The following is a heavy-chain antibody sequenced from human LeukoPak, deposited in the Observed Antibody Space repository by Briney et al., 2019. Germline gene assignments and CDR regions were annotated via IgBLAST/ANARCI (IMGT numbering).Heavy chain of an antibody. CDR1: GFTFSSYA. V-gene: IGHV3-23*01. CDR2: ISGSGGST. D-gene: IGHD3-3*01. J-gene: IGHJ4*02. Sequence: GGSLRLSRAASGFTFSSYAMSWVRQAPGKGLEWVSAISGSGGSTYYADSVKGRFTISRDNSKNTLYLQMNSLRAEDTAVYYCTKDVGVVMFDYWGQGTLVTVSS. CDR3: TKDVGVVMFDY.